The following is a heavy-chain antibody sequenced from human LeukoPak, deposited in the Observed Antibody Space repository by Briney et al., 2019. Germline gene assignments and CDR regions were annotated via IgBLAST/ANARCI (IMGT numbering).Heavy chain of an antibody. V-gene: IGHV3-21*01. D-gene: IGHD1-14*01. J-gene: IGHJ6*03. Sequence: TGGSLRLSCAASGFTFSSYSMNWVRQAPGKGLEWVSSISSSSSYIYYADSVKGRFTISRDNAKNSLYLQMNSLRAEDTAVYYCARDPTALTKWVGYYYMDVWGKGTTVTVSS. CDR2: ISSSSSYI. CDR1: GFTFSSYS. CDR3: ARDPTALTKWVGYYYMDV.